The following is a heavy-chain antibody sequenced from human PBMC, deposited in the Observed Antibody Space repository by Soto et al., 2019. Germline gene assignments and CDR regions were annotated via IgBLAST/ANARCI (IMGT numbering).Heavy chain of an antibody. CDR1: GFTFDDYT. J-gene: IGHJ6*02. CDR3: AKDSGAYYDFWSGYYWYYYYGMDV. CDR2: ISWDGGST. D-gene: IGHD3-3*01. V-gene: IGHV3-43*01. Sequence: HPGGSLRLSCAASGFTFDDYTMHWVRQAPGKGLEWVSLISWDGGSTYYADSVKGRFTISRDNSKNSLYLQMNSLRTEDTALYYCAKDSGAYYDFWSGYYWYYYYGMDVWGQGTTVTVSS.